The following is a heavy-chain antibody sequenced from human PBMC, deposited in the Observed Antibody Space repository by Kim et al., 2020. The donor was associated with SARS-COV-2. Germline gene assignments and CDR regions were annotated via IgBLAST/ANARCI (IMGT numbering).Heavy chain of an antibody. Sequence: SQTLSLTCAISGDSVSSGSASWNWIRQSPSRGLEWLGRTYYRSKWIYEYTFSMKGRITVDPDTSKNQFSMHLNSVTPEDTAVYYCARNRGNSWLDLWGQGTLVIVSS. CDR2: TYYRSKWIY. CDR1: GDSVSSGSAS. J-gene: IGHJ5*02. D-gene: IGHD1-26*01. CDR3: ARNRGNSWLDL. V-gene: IGHV6-1*01.